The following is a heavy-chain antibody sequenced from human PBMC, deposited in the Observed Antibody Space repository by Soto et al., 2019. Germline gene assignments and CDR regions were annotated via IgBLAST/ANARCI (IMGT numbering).Heavy chain of an antibody. D-gene: IGHD3-3*01. CDR2: IYYSGGT. CDR1: GGSISSYY. V-gene: IGHV4-59*08. CDR3: ARVITIFGVVIEQFDP. Sequence: SETLSLTCTVSGGSISSYYWSWIRQPPGKGLEWIGYIYYSGGTNYNPSLKSRVTISVDTSKNQFSLKLSSVTAADTAVYYCARVITIFGVVIEQFDPWGQGTLVTVSS. J-gene: IGHJ5*02.